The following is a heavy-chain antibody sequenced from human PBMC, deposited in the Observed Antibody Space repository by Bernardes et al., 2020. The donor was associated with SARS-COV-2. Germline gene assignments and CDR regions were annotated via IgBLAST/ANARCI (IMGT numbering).Heavy chain of an antibody. Sequence: SESLSLTCGVYGGSLSEFAWSWIRQSPGQGLEWIGEINESGGTNYNPSLMSRVAMSIDTSKRQFSLRLSSVTAVDSAVYYCARFSYLSRKADFRGVRAEFYFALDVWGQGTKVTVSS. CDR2: INESGGT. CDR1: GGSLSEFA. CDR3: ARFSYLSRKADFRGVRAEFYFALDV. D-gene: IGHD3-16*01. V-gene: IGHV4-34*01. J-gene: IGHJ6*02.